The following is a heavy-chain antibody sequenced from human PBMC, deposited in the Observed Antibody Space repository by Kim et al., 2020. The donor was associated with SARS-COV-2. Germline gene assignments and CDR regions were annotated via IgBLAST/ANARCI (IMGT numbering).Heavy chain of an antibody. V-gene: IGHV3-33*01. CDR2: IWYDGSNK. Sequence: GGSLRLSCAASGFTFSSYGMHWVRQAPGKGLEWVAVIWYDGSNKYYADSVKGRFTISRDNSKNTLYLQMNSLRAEDTAVYYCARGGSYYDSSGYFYYWGQGTLVTVSS. CDR3: ARGGSYYDSSGYFYY. J-gene: IGHJ4*02. CDR1: GFTFSSYG. D-gene: IGHD3-22*01.